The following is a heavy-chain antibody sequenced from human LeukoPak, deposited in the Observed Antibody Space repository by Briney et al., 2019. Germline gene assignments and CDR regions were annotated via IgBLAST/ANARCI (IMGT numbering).Heavy chain of an antibody. CDR3: ARDRCSGGSCYLVY. D-gene: IGHD2-15*01. V-gene: IGHV3-11*04. Sequence: GGSLRLSCAASGFTFSVYYMSWIRQAPGKGLEWVSYISGSGHTIYHADCVKGRFTISRDNAKKSLYLHMNSLRAEDTAVYSSARDRCSGGSCYLVYWGQGTLVTVSS. J-gene: IGHJ4*02. CDR1: GFTFSVYY. CDR2: ISGSGHTI.